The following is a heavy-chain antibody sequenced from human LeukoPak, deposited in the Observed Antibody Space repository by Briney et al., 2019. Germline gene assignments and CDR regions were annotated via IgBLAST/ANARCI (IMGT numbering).Heavy chain of an antibody. CDR3: ARGTVTEETYYFDY. J-gene: IGHJ4*02. CDR1: GGSISSGGYS. D-gene: IGHD4-17*01. CDR2: IYHSGST. Sequence: SQTLTLTCAVPGGSISSGGYSWSWIRQPPGKGLEWIGYIYHSGSTYYNPSLKSRVTISVDRSKNQFSLKLSSVTAADTAVYYCARGTVTEETYYFDYWGQGTLVTVSS. V-gene: IGHV4-30-2*01.